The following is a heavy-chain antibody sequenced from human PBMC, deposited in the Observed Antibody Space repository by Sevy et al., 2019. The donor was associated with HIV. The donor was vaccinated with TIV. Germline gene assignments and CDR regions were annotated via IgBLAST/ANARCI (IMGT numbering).Heavy chain of an antibody. Sequence: GESLKISCAASGFTFSSYSMNWVRQAPGKGLEWVSSISSSSSYIYYADLVKGRFTISRDNAKNSLYLQMNSLRAEDTAVYYCARDNGIDYADGDYGMDVWGQGTTVTVSS. D-gene: IGHD2-2*01. CDR2: ISSSSSYI. J-gene: IGHJ6*02. V-gene: IGHV3-21*01. CDR3: ARDNGIDYADGDYGMDV. CDR1: GFTFSSYS.